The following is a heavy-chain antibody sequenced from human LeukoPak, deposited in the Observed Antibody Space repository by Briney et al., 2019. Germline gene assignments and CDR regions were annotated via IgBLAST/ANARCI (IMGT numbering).Heavy chain of an antibody. CDR2: SNSDGSTT. D-gene: IGHD4/OR15-4a*01. CDR1: GFTFSSYW. J-gene: IGHJ3*01. V-gene: IGHV3-74*01. CDR3: ARANLGAFDV. Sequence: GGSLRLSCAASGFTFSSYWMHWVRQAPGKGLVWVSRSNSDGSTTNYADSVKGRFTISIDNARNTLFLQMYSLRAEDTAVYYCARANLGAFDVWGQGTMVTVSS.